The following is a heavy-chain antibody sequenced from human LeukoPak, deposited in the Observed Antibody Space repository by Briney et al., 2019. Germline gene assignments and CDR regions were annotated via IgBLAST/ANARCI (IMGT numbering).Heavy chain of an antibody. D-gene: IGHD3-22*01. J-gene: IGHJ4*02. CDR3: AHTLTTDEISNFDY. CDR2: IIPIFGTA. Sequence: GASVKVSCKASGGTFSSYAISWVRQAPGQGLEWMGGIIPIFGTANYAQKFQGRVTITADESTSTAYMELSSLRSEDTAVYYCAHTLTTDEISNFDYWGQGTLATVSS. V-gene: IGHV1-69*13. CDR1: GGTFSSYA.